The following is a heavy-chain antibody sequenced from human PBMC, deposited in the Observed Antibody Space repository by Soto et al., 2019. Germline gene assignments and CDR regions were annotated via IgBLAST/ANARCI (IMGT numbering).Heavy chain of an antibody. CDR1: GGSISSSNW. V-gene: IGHV4-4*02. CDR3: ARYGQVPHAFDI. D-gene: IGHD4-17*01. J-gene: IGHJ3*02. Sequence: SETLSLTCTVSGGSISSSNWWSWVRQPPGKGLEWIGEIYHSGSTNYNPSLKSRVTISVDKSKNQFSLKLSSVTAADTAVYYCARYGQVPHAFDIWGQGTMVTVSS. CDR2: IYHSGST.